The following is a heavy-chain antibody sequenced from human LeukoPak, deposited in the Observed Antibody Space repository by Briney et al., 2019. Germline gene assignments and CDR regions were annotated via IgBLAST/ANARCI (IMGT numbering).Heavy chain of an antibody. CDR1: GFTFSSYA. CDR3: AKGTLGHCSSNGCDFFDY. CDR2: ISGSGGST. Sequence: GGSLRLSCAASGFTFSSYAMSWVRQAPGKGLERVSAISGSGGSTYYADSVKGRFTISRDNSKNTLYLQMNSLRTEDTAVYYCAKGTLGHCSSNGCDFFDYWGQGTLVTVSS. V-gene: IGHV3-23*01. J-gene: IGHJ4*02. D-gene: IGHD2-2*01.